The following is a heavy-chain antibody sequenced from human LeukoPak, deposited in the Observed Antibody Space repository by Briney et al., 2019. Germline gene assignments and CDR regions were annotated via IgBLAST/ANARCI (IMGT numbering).Heavy chain of an antibody. J-gene: IGHJ4*02. D-gene: IGHD5-12*01. Sequence: PSETLSLTCAVYGGSFSGYYRSWIRQPPGKGLEWIGEINHSGSTNYNPSLKSRVTISVDTSRNQFSLKLSSVTAADTAVYYCARVGSGYENDYWGQGTLVTVSS. CDR2: INHSGST. CDR1: GGSFSGYY. CDR3: ARVGSGYENDY. V-gene: IGHV4-34*01.